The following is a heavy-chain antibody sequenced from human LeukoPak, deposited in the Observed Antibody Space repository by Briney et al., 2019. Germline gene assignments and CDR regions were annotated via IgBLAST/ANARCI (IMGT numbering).Heavy chain of an antibody. V-gene: IGHV4-31*03. Sequence: SETLSLTCTVSGGSISSGGYYWSWIRQHPGKGLEWIRYIYYSGSTYYNPSLKSRVTISVDTSKNQFSLKLSSVTAADTAVYYCARTRSRNRPLLRYFDWLKNEYNWFDPWGQGTLVTVSS. CDR3: ARTRSRNRPLLRYFDWLKNEYNWFDP. J-gene: IGHJ5*02. CDR2: IYYSGST. D-gene: IGHD3-9*01. CDR1: GGSISSGGYY.